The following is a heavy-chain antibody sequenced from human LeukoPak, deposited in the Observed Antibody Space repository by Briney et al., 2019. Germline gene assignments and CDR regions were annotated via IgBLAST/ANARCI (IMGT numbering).Heavy chain of an antibody. CDR3: TILGYTYGRFDY. Sequence: PGGSLRLSCAASGFTFSSYAMSWVRQAPGKGLEWVGRIKSKTDGGTTDYAAPVKGRITISRDDSKNTLYLQMNSLKTEDTAVYYCTILGYTYGRFDYWGQGTLVTVSS. V-gene: IGHV3-15*01. CDR2: IKSKTDGGTT. CDR1: GFTFSSYA. J-gene: IGHJ4*02. D-gene: IGHD5-18*01.